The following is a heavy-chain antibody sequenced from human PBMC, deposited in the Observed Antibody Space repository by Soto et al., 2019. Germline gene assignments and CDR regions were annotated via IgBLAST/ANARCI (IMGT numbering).Heavy chain of an antibody. CDR1: DDSLSTYY. D-gene: IGHD2-15*01. CDR2: IYASGST. CDR3: ARSAIPRGGWFRP. V-gene: IGHV4-4*07. J-gene: IGHJ5*02. Sequence: SETLALACHVSDDSLSTYYWSWIRQPAGKGLEWIGRIYASGSTNYNHSPKGRVSMSVDTSKKQFSLKMISVTAADTAMYYCARSAIPRGGWFRPWGQGVLVT.